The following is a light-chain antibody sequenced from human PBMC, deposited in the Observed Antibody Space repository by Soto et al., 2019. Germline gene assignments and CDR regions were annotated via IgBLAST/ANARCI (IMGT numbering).Light chain of an antibody. CDR1: QSVSSY. V-gene: IGKV3-11*01. CDR2: DAS. Sequence: EIVLTQSPATLSLSPGERGTVSCRASQSVSSYLAWYQQKPGQAPRLLIYDASNRATGIPARFSGSGSGTDFTLTISSLEAEDFAVYYCQQRSNWPLTFGGGTKVEIK. CDR3: QQRSNWPLT. J-gene: IGKJ4*01.